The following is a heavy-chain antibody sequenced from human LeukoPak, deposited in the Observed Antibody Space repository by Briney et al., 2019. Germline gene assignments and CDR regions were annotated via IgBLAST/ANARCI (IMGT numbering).Heavy chain of an antibody. CDR3: ARDQVITIFGVAMGY. V-gene: IGHV3-11*04. D-gene: IGHD3-3*01. J-gene: IGHJ4*02. CDR1: GFTFSDYY. CDR2: ISSSGSTI. Sequence: GGSLRLSCAASGFTFSDYYMSWIRQAPGKGLEWVSYISSSGSTIYYADSVKGRFTISRDNSKNTLYLQMNSLRAEDTAVYYCARDQVITIFGVAMGYWGQGTLVTVSS.